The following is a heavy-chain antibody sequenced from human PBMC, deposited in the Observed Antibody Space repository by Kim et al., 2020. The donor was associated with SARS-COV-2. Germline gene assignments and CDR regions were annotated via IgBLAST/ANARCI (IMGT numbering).Heavy chain of an antibody. D-gene: IGHD5-18*01. V-gene: IGHV3-30*18. CDR1: GFTFSSYG. Sequence: GGSLRLSCAASGFTFSSYGMHWVLQAPGKGLEWVAVISYDGSNKYYADSVKGRFTISRDNSKNTLYLQMNSLRAEDTAVYYCAKDRWIQLWSRFYDFYFDYWGQGTLVTVSS. CDR2: ISYDGSNK. CDR3: AKDRWIQLWSRFYDFYFDY. J-gene: IGHJ4*02.